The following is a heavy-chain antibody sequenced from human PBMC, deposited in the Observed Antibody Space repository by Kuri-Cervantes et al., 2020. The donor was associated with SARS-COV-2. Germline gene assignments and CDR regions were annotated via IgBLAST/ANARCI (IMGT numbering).Heavy chain of an antibody. CDR1: GGSFSGYY. V-gene: IGHV4-34*01. CDR2: INHSGST. Sequence: SETLSLTCAVYGGSFSGYYWSWIRQPPGKGLEWIGEINHSGSTNYNPSLKSRVTISVETSKNQFSLKLSSVTAADTAVYYCARRRGYSGYVDRPSYFDYWGQGTLVTVSS. CDR3: ARRRGYSGYVDRPSYFDY. J-gene: IGHJ4*02. D-gene: IGHD5-12*01.